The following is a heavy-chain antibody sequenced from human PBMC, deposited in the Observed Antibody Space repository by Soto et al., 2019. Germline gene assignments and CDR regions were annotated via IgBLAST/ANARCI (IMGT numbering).Heavy chain of an antibody. CDR1: GYTFTSYG. Sequence: QVQLVQSGAEVKKPGASVKVSCKASGYTFTSYGISWVRQAPGQGLEWMGWISAYNGHTNDAQKLQGRGTMTTDTSTSTAYMELRSLRSDDTAVYYCARDQLRYFDWLKNAFDIWGQGTMVTVSS. CDR2: ISAYNGHT. J-gene: IGHJ3*02. D-gene: IGHD3-9*01. V-gene: IGHV1-18*01. CDR3: ARDQLRYFDWLKNAFDI.